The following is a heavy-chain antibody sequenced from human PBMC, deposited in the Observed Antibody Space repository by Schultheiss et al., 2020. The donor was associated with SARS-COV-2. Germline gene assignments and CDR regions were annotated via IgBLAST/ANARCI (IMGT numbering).Heavy chain of an antibody. Sequence: GESLKISCAASGFTFSSYGMHWVRQAPGKGLEWVGFIRSKAYGGTTEYAASVKGRFTISRDDSKSIAYLQMNSLKTEDTAVYYCTRGDFGSGWYTDYHYGMDVWGQGTTVTVSS. CDR2: IRSKAYGGTT. D-gene: IGHD6-19*01. J-gene: IGHJ6*02. CDR1: GFTFSSYG. V-gene: IGHV3-49*04. CDR3: TRGDFGSGWYTDYHYGMDV.